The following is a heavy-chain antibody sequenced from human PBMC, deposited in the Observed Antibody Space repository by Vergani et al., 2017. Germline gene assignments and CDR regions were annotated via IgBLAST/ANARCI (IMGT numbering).Heavy chain of an antibody. CDR1: GFTFDDYA. V-gene: IGHV3-9*01. D-gene: IGHD6-13*01. J-gene: IGHJ3*02. CDR2: ISWNSGSI. Sequence: EVQLVESGGGLVQPGRSLRLSCAASGFTFDDYAMHWVRQAPGKGLEWVSGISWNSGSIGYADSVKGRFTISRDNAKNSLYLRMNSLRAEDTALYYCAKGYGSSSWYVDLDAFDIWGQGTMVTVSS. CDR3: AKGYGSSSWYVDLDAFDI.